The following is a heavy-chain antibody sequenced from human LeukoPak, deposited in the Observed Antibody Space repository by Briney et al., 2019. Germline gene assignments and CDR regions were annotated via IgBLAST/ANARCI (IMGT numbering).Heavy chain of an antibody. CDR3: AKDPYSSSWYFYFQH. V-gene: IGHV3-11*01. CDR2: ISSSGSTI. CDR1: GFTFSDYY. Sequence: PGGSLRLSCAASGFTFSDYYMSWIRQAPGKGLEWVSYISSSGSTIYYADSVKGRFTISRDNAKNSLYLQMNSLRAEDTAVYYCAKDPYSSSWYFYFQHWGQGTLVTVSS. J-gene: IGHJ1*01. D-gene: IGHD6-13*01.